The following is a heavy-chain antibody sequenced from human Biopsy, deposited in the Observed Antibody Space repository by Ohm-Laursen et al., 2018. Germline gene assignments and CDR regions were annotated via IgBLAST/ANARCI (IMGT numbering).Heavy chain of an antibody. CDR2: IIPILRTT. V-gene: IGHV1-69*11. D-gene: IGHD2-2*01. J-gene: IGHJ4*02. CDR1: TGTFNSYG. CDR3: AREAIGYQLPCDD. Sequence: SVTASCKAPTGTFNSYGIIWVRQAPGQGLEWLGRIIPILRTTAYAQTFLGRVTITADSPTSTVDMELTSLTSDDTAVYFCAREAIGYQLPCDDWGQGTLVTVSS.